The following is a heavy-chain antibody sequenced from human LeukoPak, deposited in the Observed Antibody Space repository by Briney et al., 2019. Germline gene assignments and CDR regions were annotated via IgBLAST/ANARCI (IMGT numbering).Heavy chain of an antibody. Sequence: GRSLRLSCAASGFTFNIYSFHWVRQAPSKGLEWVTVISYDGSNQYFADSVKGRFTISKDNSKNTVYLQMSSLRVDDTAVYYCAKAASSSWPSYYYGMDVWGQGTTVTVSS. CDR3: AKAASSSWPSYYYGMDV. J-gene: IGHJ6*02. D-gene: IGHD6-13*01. V-gene: IGHV3-30*07. CDR1: GFTFNIYS. CDR2: ISYDGSNQ.